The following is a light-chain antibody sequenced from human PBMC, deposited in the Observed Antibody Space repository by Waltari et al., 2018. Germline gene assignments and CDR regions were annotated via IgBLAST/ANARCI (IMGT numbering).Light chain of an antibody. V-gene: IGKV1-33*01. Sequence: DIQMTQSPSSLSASVGDRVTITCQASQDISNYLNWYQQKPGKAPKLLIYDASNLETRVPSRFSGSGSRTDFTFTISSLQPEDIATYYCQQYDNLPTFGPGTKVDIK. CDR3: QQYDNLPT. J-gene: IGKJ3*01. CDR2: DAS. CDR1: QDISNY.